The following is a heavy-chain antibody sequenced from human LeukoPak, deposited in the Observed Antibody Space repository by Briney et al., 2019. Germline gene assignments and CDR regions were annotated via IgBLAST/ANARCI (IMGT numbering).Heavy chain of an antibody. Sequence: PSETLSLTCTVSGGSISSYYWSWIRQPPGKGLEWIGYIYTSGSTNYNPSLKSRVTISVDTSKNQFSLKLSSVTAADTAVYYCASLDYAYYMDVWGKGTTVTVSS. CDR3: ASLDYAYYMDV. J-gene: IGHJ6*03. CDR1: GGSISSYY. CDR2: IYTSGST. D-gene: IGHD4-17*01. V-gene: IGHV4-4*09.